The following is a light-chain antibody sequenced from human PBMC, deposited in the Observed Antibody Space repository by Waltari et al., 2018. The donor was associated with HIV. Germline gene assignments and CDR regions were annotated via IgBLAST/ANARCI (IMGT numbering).Light chain of an antibody. V-gene: IGLV1-51*01. CDR1: SSNFGKDD. J-gene: IGLJ2*01. CDR3: VTWDTSLSVLV. CDR2: DDN. Sequence: QSVLTQPPSVSAAPGQTVTISCSGSSSNFGKDDVSWSQQLPGSAPQLLIYDDNKRPSGIPDRFSGSKSGTSATLGIAGLHTGDEANYYCVTWDTSLSVLVFGGGTKLTVL.